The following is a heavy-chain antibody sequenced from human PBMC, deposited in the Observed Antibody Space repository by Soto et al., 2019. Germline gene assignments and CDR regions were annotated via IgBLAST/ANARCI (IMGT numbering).Heavy chain of an antibody. V-gene: IGHV1-18*01. J-gene: IGHJ6*02. CDR3: ARDAPSYDSSGYPTPSGYYYYGMDV. Sequence: QGLEWMGWISAYNGNTNYAQKLQGRVTMTTDTSTSTAYMELRSLRSDDTAVYYCARDAPSYDSSGYPTPSGYYYYGMDVWGQGTTVTVSS. D-gene: IGHD3-22*01. CDR2: ISAYNGNT.